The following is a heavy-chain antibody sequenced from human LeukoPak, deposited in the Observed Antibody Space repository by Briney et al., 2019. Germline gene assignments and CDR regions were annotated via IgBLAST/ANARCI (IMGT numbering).Heavy chain of an antibody. CDR2: ISSSSSYI. CDR1: GGSISSYY. V-gene: IGHV3-21*01. J-gene: IGHJ4*02. D-gene: IGHD6-13*01. Sequence: ETLSLTCTVSGGSISSYYWSWIRQPPGKGLEWVSSISSSSSYIYYADSVKGRFTISRDNAKNSLYLQMNSLRAEDTAVYYCALSGYSSSWRLDYWGQGTLVTVSS. CDR3: ALSGYSSSWRLDY.